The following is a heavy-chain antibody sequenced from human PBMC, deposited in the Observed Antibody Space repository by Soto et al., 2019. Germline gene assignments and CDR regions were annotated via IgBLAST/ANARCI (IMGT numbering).Heavy chain of an antibody. CDR2: ISSTTNYI. V-gene: IGHV3-21*01. J-gene: IGHJ4*02. Sequence: GGSLRLSCAASGFTLTRYSMNWVRQAPGKGLEWVSSISSTTNYIYYADSMKGRFTVSRDNAKNSVYLEMNSLSAEDTALYYCARESEDLTSNFDYWGQGTLVTVSS. CDR3: ARESEDLTSNFDY. CDR1: GFTLTRYS.